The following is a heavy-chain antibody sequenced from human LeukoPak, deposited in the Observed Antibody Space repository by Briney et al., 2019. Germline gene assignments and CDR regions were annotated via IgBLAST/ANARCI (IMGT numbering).Heavy chain of an antibody. CDR2: ISGGGGTT. CDR3: ARGPIARKQKGGWYFDL. CDR1: GFTFSNYA. Sequence: PGGSLRLSCAASGFTFSNYAMNWVRQAPGKGLEWVSAISGGGGTTDYADSVRGRFTISRDKSKNTLYLQMNSLRAEDTAVYYCARGPIARKQKGGWYFDLWGRGTLVTVSS. J-gene: IGHJ2*01. V-gene: IGHV3-23*01. D-gene: IGHD6-13*01.